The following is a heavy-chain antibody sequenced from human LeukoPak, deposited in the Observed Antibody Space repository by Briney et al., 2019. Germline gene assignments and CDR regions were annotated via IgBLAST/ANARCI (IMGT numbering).Heavy chain of an antibody. Sequence: PGRSLRLSCAASGFTFGDYAMHWVRQAPGKSLEWVSGISWNSGSIGYADSVKGRFTISRDNAKNSLYLQMNSLRAEDTALYYCARARYDILTGYRYYFDYWGQGTLVTVSS. CDR3: ARARYDILTGYRYYFDY. J-gene: IGHJ4*02. D-gene: IGHD3-9*01. CDR2: ISWNSGSI. CDR1: GFTFGDYA. V-gene: IGHV3-9*01.